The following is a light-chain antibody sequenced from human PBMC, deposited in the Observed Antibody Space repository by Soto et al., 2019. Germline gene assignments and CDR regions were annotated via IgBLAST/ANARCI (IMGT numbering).Light chain of an antibody. CDR1: QSVSSH. Sequence: EIVLTQSPATLSLSPGERATLSCRASQSVSSHLAWFQQRPGQAPRLLIYDASNRATGIPARFSGSGSGTDFTLTITSLEPEDFAFYYCHQRQRWPRTFGQGTKVDIK. CDR3: HQRQRWPRT. V-gene: IGKV3-11*01. J-gene: IGKJ1*01. CDR2: DAS.